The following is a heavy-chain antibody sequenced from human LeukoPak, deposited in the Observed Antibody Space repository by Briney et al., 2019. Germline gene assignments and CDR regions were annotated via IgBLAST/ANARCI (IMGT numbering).Heavy chain of an antibody. J-gene: IGHJ3*02. CDR1: GFTFSNYG. D-gene: IGHD3-3*01. CDR3: ARSIAMGAFDI. CDR2: ISSSSSTI. V-gene: IGHV3-48*01. Sequence: GGSLRLSCAASGFTFSNYGMHWVRQAPGKGLEWVSYISSSSSTIYYADSVKGRFTITRDNAKNSLYLQMNSLRAEDTAVYYCARSIAMGAFDIWGHGTMVTVSS.